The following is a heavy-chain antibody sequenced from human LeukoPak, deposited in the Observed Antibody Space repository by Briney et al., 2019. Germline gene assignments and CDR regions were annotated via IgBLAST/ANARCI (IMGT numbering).Heavy chain of an antibody. CDR2: ISSSGSTI. V-gene: IGHV3-11*01. J-gene: IGHJ4*02. Sequence: GGSLRLSCAASGFTFSDYYMSWIRQAPGKGLEWVSYISSSGSTIYYADSVKGRFTISRDNAKNSLYLQMNSLRAEDTAVYYCAKGWYYDILTGYYTAPYFDYWGQGTLVTVSS. CDR3: AKGWYYDILTGYYTAPYFDY. CDR1: GFTFSDYY. D-gene: IGHD3-9*01.